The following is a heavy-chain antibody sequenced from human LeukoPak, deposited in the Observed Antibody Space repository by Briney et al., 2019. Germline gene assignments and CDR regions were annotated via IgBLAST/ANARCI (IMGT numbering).Heavy chain of an antibody. CDR1: GFTFSSYS. J-gene: IGHJ4*02. Sequence: GGSLRLSCAASGFTFSSYSMNWVRQAPGKGLEWVSSISSSSSYIYYADSVKGRFTISRDNAKNSLYLQMNSLRAEDTALYYCAKDIGRLLYQETLDYWGQGTLVTVSS. V-gene: IGHV3-21*04. CDR3: AKDIGRLLYQETLDY. CDR2: ISSSSSYI. D-gene: IGHD3-3*01.